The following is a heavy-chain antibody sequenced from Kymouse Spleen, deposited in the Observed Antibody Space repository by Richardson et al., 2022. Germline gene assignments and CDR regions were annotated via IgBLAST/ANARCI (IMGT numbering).Heavy chain of an antibody. Sequence: QLQLQESGPGLVKPSETLSLTCTVSGGSISSSSYYWGWIRQPPGKGLEWIGSIYYSGSTYYNPSLKSRVTISVDTSKNQFSLKLSSVTAADTAVYYCARGSSSSPFDYWGQGTLVTVSS. CDR3: ARGSSSSPFDY. CDR2: IYYSGST. D-gene: IGHD6-6*01. J-gene: IGHJ4*02. CDR1: GGSISSSSYY. V-gene: IGHV4-39*01.